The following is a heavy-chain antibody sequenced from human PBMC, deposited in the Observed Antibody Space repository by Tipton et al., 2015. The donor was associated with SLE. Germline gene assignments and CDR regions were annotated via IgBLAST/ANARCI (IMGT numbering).Heavy chain of an antibody. CDR2: IKPDGREI. D-gene: IGHD6-19*01. CDR3: ARDGSGWSIT. V-gene: IGHV3-7*01. Sequence: GSLRLSCAASGFTFSSSWMSWLRLAPGKGLEWVANIKPDGREIYYVDSVKGRFTISRDNAKTSLYLQMDGLRVGDTAVYYCARDGSGWSITWGQGTLVTVSS. CDR1: GFTFSSSW. J-gene: IGHJ5*02.